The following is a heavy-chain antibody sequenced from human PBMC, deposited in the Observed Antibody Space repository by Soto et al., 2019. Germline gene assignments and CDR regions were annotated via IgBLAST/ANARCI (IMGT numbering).Heavy chain of an antibody. D-gene: IGHD1-1*01. CDR3: ARGTKVASFDN. Sequence: QVQLQESGPGLGKPSQTLSLTCTVSGGSISSGGYYWSWIRQRPGKGLEWIGYIDYSGTAYYNPSLKSRVTISGDTSNNNFSLNLSSVTAADTAVYYCARGTKVASFDNWGQGTLVTVSS. J-gene: IGHJ4*02. CDR2: IDYSGTA. CDR1: GGSISSGGYY. V-gene: IGHV4-31*03.